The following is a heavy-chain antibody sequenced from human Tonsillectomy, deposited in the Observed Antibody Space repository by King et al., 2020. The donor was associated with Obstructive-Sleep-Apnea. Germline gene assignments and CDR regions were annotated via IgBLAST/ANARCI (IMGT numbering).Heavy chain of an antibody. V-gene: IGHV4-31*03. CDR1: GGSISSGGHY. CDR3: ARGEETYYSDY. Sequence: VQLQESGPGLVKPSQTLSLTCTVSGGSISSGGHYWSWIRQHPGKGLEWIGYSYYSGSTYYNPSLKSRVTMSVDPSKNQFSLKLSSVTAADTAVYYCARGEETYYSDYWGQGTLVTVSS. CDR2: SYYSGST. J-gene: IGHJ4*02.